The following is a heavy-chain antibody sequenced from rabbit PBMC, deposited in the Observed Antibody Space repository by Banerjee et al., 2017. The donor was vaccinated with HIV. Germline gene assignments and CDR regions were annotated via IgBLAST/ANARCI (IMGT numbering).Heavy chain of an antibody. D-gene: IGHD7-1*01. CDR2: IYVGTSGGT. CDR3: AGGYTGYDGFGYAINL. J-gene: IGHJ4*01. V-gene: IGHV1S40*01. Sequence: QSLEESGGDLVKPGASLTLTCTASGFSFSSSYWICWVRQAPGKGLEWIACIYVGTSGGTYYANWAKGRFTITKTSSTTVTLQMTSLTAADTATYFCAGGYTGYDGFGYAINLWGQGTLVTVS. CDR1: GFSFSSSYW.